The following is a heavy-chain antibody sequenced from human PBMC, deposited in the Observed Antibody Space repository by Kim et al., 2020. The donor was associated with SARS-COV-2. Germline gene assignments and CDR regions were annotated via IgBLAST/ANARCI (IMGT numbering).Heavy chain of an antibody. CDR2: ITETSGES. CDR3: AKKLGSCSAATCAPGNY. CDR1: GFTFSNYV. V-gene: IGHV3-23*01. J-gene: IGHJ4*01. Sequence: GGSLRLSCAASGFTFSNYVMTWVRQAPGKGLEWVSTITETSGESFYADSVKGRFTISRDDFRSTLFLQMDSLRVDDPAVYYCAKKLGSCSAATCAPGNY. D-gene: IGHD2-15*01.